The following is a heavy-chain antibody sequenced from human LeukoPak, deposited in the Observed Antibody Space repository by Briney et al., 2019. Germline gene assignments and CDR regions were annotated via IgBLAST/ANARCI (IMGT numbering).Heavy chain of an antibody. Sequence: PSETLSLTRSVSGGSIRSGYWSWIRQPPGKGPEWIAYMYNNGRSNYNPSLKSRVTISLDTSKNQFSLKLSSVTAADTAVYYCAGGSGASWFDPWGQGTLVTVSS. V-gene: IGHV4-59*01. CDR2: MYNNGRS. CDR3: AGGSGASWFDP. D-gene: IGHD2-8*02. CDR1: GGSIRSGY. J-gene: IGHJ5*02.